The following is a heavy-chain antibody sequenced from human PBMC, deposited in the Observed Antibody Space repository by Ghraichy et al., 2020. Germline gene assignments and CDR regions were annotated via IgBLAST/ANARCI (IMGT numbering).Heavy chain of an antibody. D-gene: IGHD7-27*01. CDR1: GFTFSSYS. V-gene: IGHV3-21*01. CDR3: ARSRVSNWGSELYFDY. Sequence: GGSLRLSCAASGFTFSSYSMNWVRQAPGKGLEWVSSISSSSSYIYYADSVKGRFTISRDNAKNSLYLQMNSLRAEDTAVYYCARSRVSNWGSELYFDYWGQGTLVTVSS. CDR2: ISSSSSYI. J-gene: IGHJ4*02.